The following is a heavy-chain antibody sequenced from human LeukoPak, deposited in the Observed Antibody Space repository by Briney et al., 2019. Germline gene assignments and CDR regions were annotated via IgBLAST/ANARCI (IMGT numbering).Heavy chain of an antibody. Sequence: PGGSLRLSCAASGFTFSSYGMHWVRQAPGKGLEWVAVIWYDGSNKYYADSVKGRFTISRDNSKNTLYLQMNSLRAEDTAVYYCARDRCGGSCYSLYYYYGMDVWGQGTTVTVSS. D-gene: IGHD2-15*01. J-gene: IGHJ6*02. CDR2: IWYDGSNK. CDR3: ARDRCGGSCYSLYYYYGMDV. CDR1: GFTFSSYG. V-gene: IGHV3-33*01.